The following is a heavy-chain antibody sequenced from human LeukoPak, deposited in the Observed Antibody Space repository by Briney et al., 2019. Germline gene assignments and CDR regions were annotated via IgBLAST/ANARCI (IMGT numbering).Heavy chain of an antibody. D-gene: IGHD2-2*01. CDR2: INPSGGST. V-gene: IGHV1-46*03. CDR3: AREVVPAGPSFSFDY. J-gene: IGHJ4*02. CDR1: GYTFTSYY. Sequence: GASVKVSCKASGYTFTSYYMHWVRQAPGQGLEWMGIINPSGGSTSYAQKFQGGVTMTRDTSTSTVYMELSSLRSEDTAVYYCAREVVPAGPSFSFDYWGQGTLVTVSS.